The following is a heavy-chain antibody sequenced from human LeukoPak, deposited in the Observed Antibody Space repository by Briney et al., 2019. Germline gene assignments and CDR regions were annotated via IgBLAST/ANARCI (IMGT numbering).Heavy chain of an antibody. CDR3: ARQHSSGYYYFDY. V-gene: IGHV4-59*08. Sequence: SETLSLTCTVSGGPLSSFHWSWLPEPPGKGLEGIAYIYYSGSTTYNPSLKSRVTISLDTSKNQFSLKLSSVTAADTAVYYCARQHSSGYYYFDYWGQGTPVTVSS. CDR2: IYYSGST. D-gene: IGHD3-22*01. CDR1: GGPLSSFH. J-gene: IGHJ4*02.